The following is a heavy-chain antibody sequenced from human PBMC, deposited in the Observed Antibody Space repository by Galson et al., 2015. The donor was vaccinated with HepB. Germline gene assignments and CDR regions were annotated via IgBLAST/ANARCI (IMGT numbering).Heavy chain of an antibody. Sequence: SVKVSCKASGYTFTSYAMHWVRQAPGQRLEWMGWINAGNGNTKYSQKFQGRVTITRDTSASTAYMELSSLRSEDTAVYYCARDNSLWFRERSEELGYWGQGTLVTVSS. V-gene: IGHV1-3*01. CDR2: INAGNGNT. CDR1: GYTFTSYA. J-gene: IGHJ4*02. D-gene: IGHD3-10*01. CDR3: ARDNSLWFRERSEELGY.